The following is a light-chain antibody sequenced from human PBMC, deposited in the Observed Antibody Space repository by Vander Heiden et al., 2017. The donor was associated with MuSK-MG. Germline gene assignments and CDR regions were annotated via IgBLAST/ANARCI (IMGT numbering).Light chain of an antibody. V-gene: IGKV1-5*03. J-gene: IGKJ2*01. CDR1: QSMGAW. CDR2: RAS. Sequence: DIQMTQSPSTLSASVGDRVTITCRASQSMGAWLAWYQQKSGKAPKLLIYRASNLESGVPSRFSGSGSGTEFTLTISSLQPDDFAAYYCQQDNSFPYTFGQGTKLEIK. CDR3: QQDNSFPYT.